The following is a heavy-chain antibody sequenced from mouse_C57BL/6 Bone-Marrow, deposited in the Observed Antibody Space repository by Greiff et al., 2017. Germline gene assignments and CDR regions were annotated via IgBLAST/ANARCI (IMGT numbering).Heavy chain of an antibody. V-gene: IGHV7-3*01. J-gene: IGHJ2*01. CDR3: ARLYGASFDY. CDR1: GFSFTDYY. Sequence: DVHLVESGGGLVQPGGSLSLSCAASGFSFTDYYMSWVRQPPGKALEWLGFIRNKANGYTTEYSASVKGRFTISRDNSQSILYLQMNALRAEDSANYYCARLYGASFDYWGQGTTLTVSS. CDR2: IRNKANGYTT. D-gene: IGHD1-1*02.